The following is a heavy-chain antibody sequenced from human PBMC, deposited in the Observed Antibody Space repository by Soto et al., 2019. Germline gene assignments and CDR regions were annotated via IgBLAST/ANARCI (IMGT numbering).Heavy chain of an antibody. CDR3: ARGPNCLQYYGSGTAGYFAY. D-gene: IGHD3-10*01. CDR1: GASFTGHY. CDR2: INHSRRT. V-gene: IGHV4-34*01. J-gene: IGHJ4*02. Sequence: QEKLQQWGSGQLKPSETLSLTCAVSGASFTGHYWRWIRQSPGKGLEWIGEINHSRRTNYNSSPNIRVTMSVATSTIQFSLTLNPCTAAVMAVDYGARGPNCLQYYGSGTAGYFAYWGQGALVTGSS.